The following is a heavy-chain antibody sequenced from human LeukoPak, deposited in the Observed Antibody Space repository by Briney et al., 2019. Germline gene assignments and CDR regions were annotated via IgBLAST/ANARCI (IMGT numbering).Heavy chain of an antibody. CDR1: GYTFTSYG. CDR3: ARDSIDGSGTYYNDSPDY. Sequence: GASVKVSCKASGYTFTSYGISWVRQAPGQGLEWMGWISGYNGNTNYAQKLRGRLIMTTDTSTSTAYMELRSLRSDDTAVYYCARDSIDGSGTYYNDSPDYWGQGTLVTVSS. V-gene: IGHV1-18*01. D-gene: IGHD3-10*01. CDR2: ISGYNGNT. J-gene: IGHJ4*02.